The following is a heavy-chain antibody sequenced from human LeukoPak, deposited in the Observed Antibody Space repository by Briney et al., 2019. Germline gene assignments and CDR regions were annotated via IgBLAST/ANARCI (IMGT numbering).Heavy chain of an antibody. CDR2: IYYSGST. J-gene: IGHJ6*04. CDR3: ARTPPYCSGGSCYPVIYYHGMDV. Sequence: SETLSLTCTVSGGSISSYYWSWIRQPPGKGLEWIGYIYYSGSTNYNPSLKSRVTISVDTSKNQFSLKLSSVTAADTAVYYCARTPPYCSGGSCYPVIYYHGMDVWGKGTTVTVSS. CDR1: GGSISSYY. D-gene: IGHD2-15*01. V-gene: IGHV4-59*01.